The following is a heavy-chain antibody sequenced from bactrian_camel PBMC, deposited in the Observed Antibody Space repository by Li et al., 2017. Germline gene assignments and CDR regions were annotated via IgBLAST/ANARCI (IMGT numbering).Heavy chain of an antibody. CDR1: GYITTNYC. V-gene: IGHV3S59*01. CDR2: VSTSGLTT. D-gene: IGHD3*01. Sequence: VVESGGGSVQAGGSLRLGCAASGYITTNYCMGWFRQAPGKEREKVASVSTSGLTTSYADSVKGRFTISRDNAKNTLYLQLDSLKPEDTAMYYCTKDRSYGTRDWVQSTRGQGTQVTVS. J-gene: IGHJ4*01. CDR3: TKDRSYGTRDWVQST.